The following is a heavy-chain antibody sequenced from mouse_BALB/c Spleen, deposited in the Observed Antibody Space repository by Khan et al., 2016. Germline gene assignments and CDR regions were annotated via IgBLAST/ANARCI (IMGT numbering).Heavy chain of an antibody. CDR3: ARSPYDYVVGFTY. D-gene: IGHD2-4*01. Sequence: VQLKQSGAELVKPGASVKLFCTASGFNTKDTYMHWAKQRPEQGLEWIGRIDPANGIIKYDPKFQGKATITEDTSSNKAYLQLSSLTSEDTAVYYCARSPYDYVVGFTYCDQATMITVSA. CDR2: IDPANGII. V-gene: IGHV14-3*02. J-gene: IGHJ3*01. CDR1: GFNTKDTY.